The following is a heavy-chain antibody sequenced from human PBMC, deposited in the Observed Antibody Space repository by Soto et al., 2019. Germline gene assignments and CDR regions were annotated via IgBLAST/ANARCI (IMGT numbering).Heavy chain of an antibody. CDR2: IYPGDSDT. Sequence: GESLKISCKGSGYSFTSYWIGWVRQMPGKGLEWMGIIYPGDSDTRYSPSFQGQVTISADKSISTAYLQWSSLKASGTAMYYCARLGCSGGSCYYYYYYYGMDVWGQGTTVTVSS. V-gene: IGHV5-51*01. D-gene: IGHD2-15*01. CDR1: GYSFTSYW. CDR3: ARLGCSGGSCYYYYYYYGMDV. J-gene: IGHJ6*02.